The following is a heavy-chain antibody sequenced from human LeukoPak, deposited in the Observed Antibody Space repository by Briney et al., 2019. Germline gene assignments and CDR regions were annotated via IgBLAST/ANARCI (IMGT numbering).Heavy chain of an antibody. CDR1: GLTFSSYG. J-gene: IGHJ4*02. CDR3: TMVRRGQVY. CDR2: IYYSGST. Sequence: GSLRLSCAASGLTFSSYGMSWVRQPPGKGLEWIGSIYYSGSTYYNPSLKSRVTISVDTSKNQFSLKLSSVTAADTAVYYCTMVRRGQVYWGQGTLVTVSS. D-gene: IGHD3-10*01. V-gene: IGHV4-39*07.